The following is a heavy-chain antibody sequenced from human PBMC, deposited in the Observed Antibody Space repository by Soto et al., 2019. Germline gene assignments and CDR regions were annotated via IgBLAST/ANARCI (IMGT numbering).Heavy chain of an antibody. Sequence: GVSLRLSCAAAAFIFIDYYISCILQAPGKGMEWLSYISSSGVSIYYADSVKGRFSVSRDNAKNSLYLQMNSLRAEDTAVYYCTRYDLLTGYDARFYYYIDVWGKGTTVTVSS. CDR2: ISSSGVSI. J-gene: IGHJ6*03. V-gene: IGHV3-11*01. CDR3: TRYDLLTGYDARFYYYIDV. D-gene: IGHD3-9*01. CDR1: AFIFIDYY.